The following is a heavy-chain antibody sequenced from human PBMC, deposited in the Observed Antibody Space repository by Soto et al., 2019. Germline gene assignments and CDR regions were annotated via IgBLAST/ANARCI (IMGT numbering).Heavy chain of an antibody. J-gene: IGHJ4*01. V-gene: IGHV3-48*02. CDR2: ISSSSTI. D-gene: IGHD3-3*01. CDR1: GFTFSSYS. CDR3: ARGNRYDFWSGYYQDYFD. Sequence: GGSLRLSCAASGFTFSSYSMHWVRQAPGKGLEWVSYISSSSTIYYADSVKGRFTISRDNAKNSLYLQMNSLRDEETAVYYCARGNRYDFWSGYYQDYFD.